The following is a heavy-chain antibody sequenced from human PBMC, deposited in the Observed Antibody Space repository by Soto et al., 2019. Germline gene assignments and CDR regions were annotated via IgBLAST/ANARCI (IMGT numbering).Heavy chain of an antibody. CDR3: ARDSHYGDYVPGDY. J-gene: IGHJ4*02. D-gene: IGHD4-17*01. CDR2: ISSDESNK. V-gene: IGHV3-30*04. CDR1: GFTFSSYA. Sequence: QVQLVESGGGVVQPGRSLRLSCAASGFTFSSYAMHWVRQAPGKGLEWVAIISSDESNKYFADSVKGRFTISRDNPKNTLSLQMNSLRPEDTAVYYCARDSHYGDYVPGDYWGQGTLVTVYS.